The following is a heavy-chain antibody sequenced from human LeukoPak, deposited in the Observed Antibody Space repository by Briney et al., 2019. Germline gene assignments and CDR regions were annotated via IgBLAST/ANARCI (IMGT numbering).Heavy chain of an antibody. Sequence: GGSLRLSCAASEFTFNSYTMSWVRQAPGKGLEWVSAISGSGGSTYYADSVKGRFTISRDNSKNTLYLQMNSLRAEDTAVYYCAKDSNDSSGYYLYCFDYWGQGTLVTVSS. CDR1: EFTFNSYT. D-gene: IGHD3-22*01. CDR2: ISGSGGST. J-gene: IGHJ4*02. CDR3: AKDSNDSSGYYLYCFDY. V-gene: IGHV3-23*01.